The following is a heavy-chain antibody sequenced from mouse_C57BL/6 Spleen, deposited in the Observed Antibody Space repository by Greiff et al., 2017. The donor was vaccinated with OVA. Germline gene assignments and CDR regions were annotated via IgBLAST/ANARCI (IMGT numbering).Heavy chain of an antibody. D-gene: IGHD1-1*01. V-gene: IGHV1-15*01. Sequence: VNLVESGAELVRPGASVTLSCKASGYTFTDYEMHWVKQTPVHGLEWIGAIDPETGGTAYNQKFKGKAILTADKSSSTAYMELRSLTSEDSAVYYCTRLIKGFAYWGQGTLVTVSA. CDR2: IDPETGGT. CDR1: GYTFTDYE. CDR3: TRLIKGFAY. J-gene: IGHJ3*01.